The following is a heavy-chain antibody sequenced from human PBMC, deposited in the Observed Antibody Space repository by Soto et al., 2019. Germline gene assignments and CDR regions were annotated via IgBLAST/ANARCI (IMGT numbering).Heavy chain of an antibody. Sequence: GGSLRLSCAASGFTVSSNYMSWVRQAPGKGLEWVSVIYSGGSTYYADSVKGRFTISRDNSKNTLYLQMNSLRAEDTAVYYCARDLSYRGSSSSFWFDPWGQGTLVTVSS. CDR1: GFTVSSNY. J-gene: IGHJ5*02. CDR2: IYSGGST. V-gene: IGHV3-66*01. CDR3: ARDLSYRGSSSSFWFDP. D-gene: IGHD6-6*01.